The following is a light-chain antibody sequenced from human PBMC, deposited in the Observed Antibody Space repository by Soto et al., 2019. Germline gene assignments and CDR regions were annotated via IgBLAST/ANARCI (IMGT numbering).Light chain of an antibody. CDR1: SSDVGGYNS. CDR3: SSYTSISTLEV. CDR2: DVS. V-gene: IGLV2-14*03. J-gene: IGLJ2*01. Sequence: QAVLTQPASVSGSPGQSITISCTETSSDVGGYNSVSWYQHHPGKAPKLMIYDVSHRPSGVSNRFSGSKSGNTASLTISGLLAEDEADYYCSSYTSISTLEVFGGGTKLTVL.